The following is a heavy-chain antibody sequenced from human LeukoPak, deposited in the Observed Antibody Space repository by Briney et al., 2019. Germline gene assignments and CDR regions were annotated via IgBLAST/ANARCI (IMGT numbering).Heavy chain of an antibody. Sequence: GGSLRLSCAASGFTFSTYWMHWVRQIPGKGLVWVSRINSDGNIITYADSVKGRFTISRDNARNMVYLQMNSLRAEDTAVYYCVAGMGNYWGQGTLVPV. CDR3: VAGMGNY. CDR1: GFTFSTYW. D-gene: IGHD6-13*01. J-gene: IGHJ4*02. V-gene: IGHV3-74*01. CDR2: INSDGNII.